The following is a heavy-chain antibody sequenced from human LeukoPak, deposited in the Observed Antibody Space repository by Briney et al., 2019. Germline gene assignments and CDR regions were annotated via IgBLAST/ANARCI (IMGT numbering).Heavy chain of an antibody. V-gene: IGHV3-11*04. J-gene: IGHJ4*02. CDR3: ARVFSHWGWPGDYYFDY. CDR1: GFTFSSYA. D-gene: IGHD3-16*01. Sequence: GGSLRLSCAASGFTFSSYAMSWIRQAPGKGLEWVSYISGDGTTIYYADSVRGRFTISRDNAKNLMYLQMNSLRVEDTAVYYCARVFSHWGWPGDYYFDYWGQGNLVTVSS. CDR2: ISGDGTTI.